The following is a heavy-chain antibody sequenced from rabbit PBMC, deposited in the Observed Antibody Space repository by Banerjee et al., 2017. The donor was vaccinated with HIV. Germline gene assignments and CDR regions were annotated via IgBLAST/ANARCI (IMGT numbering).Heavy chain of an antibody. CDR1: GFSFSNNYY. CDR3: ARGSAAMTMVITGYYFNL. J-gene: IGHJ4*01. V-gene: IGHV1S40*01. Sequence: QSLEESGGGLVQPAGSLALTCTASGFSFSNNYYMCWVRRAPGRGLEWIACIYPGSFDSTVYASWAKGRFTISRTSSTTVTLQVTSLTAADTATYFCARGSAAMTMVITGYYFNLWGPGTLVTVS. D-gene: IGHD2-1*01. CDR2: IYPGSFDST.